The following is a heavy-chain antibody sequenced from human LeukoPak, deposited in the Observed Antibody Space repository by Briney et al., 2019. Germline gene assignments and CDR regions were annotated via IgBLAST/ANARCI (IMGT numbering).Heavy chain of an antibody. CDR3: ARDIPTSLAMVRGGPS. J-gene: IGHJ4*02. CDR1: GFTFSSYG. Sequence: GRSLRLSCAASGFTFSSYGMHWVRQAPGKGLEWVSVIYSGGSTYYADSVKGRFTISRDNSKNTLYLQMNSLRAEDTAVYYCARDIPTSLAMVRGGPSRGQGTLVTVSS. CDR2: IYSGGST. V-gene: IGHV3-66*01. D-gene: IGHD3-10*01.